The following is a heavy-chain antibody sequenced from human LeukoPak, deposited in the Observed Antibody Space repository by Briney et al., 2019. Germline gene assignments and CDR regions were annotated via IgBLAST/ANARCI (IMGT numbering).Heavy chain of an antibody. V-gene: IGHV3-21*01. CDR1: GFSFTSYA. CDR3: ARAGGSTVSHSDY. J-gene: IGHJ4*02. D-gene: IGHD4-17*01. CDR2: ISSSTSYI. Sequence: GGSLRLSCAASGFSFTSYAMSWVRQAQGKGLEWVSSISSSTSYIYYADSVKGRFTISKDNAKNSLYLQMNSLRAEDTAVYYCARAGGSTVSHSDYWGQGTLVTVSS.